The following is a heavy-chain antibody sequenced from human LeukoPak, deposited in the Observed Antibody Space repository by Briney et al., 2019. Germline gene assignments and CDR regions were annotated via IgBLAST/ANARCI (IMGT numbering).Heavy chain of an antibody. CDR3: ARGGAMTTVPL. CDR2: MYYSGST. J-gene: IGHJ4*02. D-gene: IGHD4-17*01. Sequence: SETLSLTCIVSGGSMSSYYWSWIRQPPGKGLEWIGYMYYSGSTNYNYNPSLKSRVTISVDTSKNQFSLKLSSVTAADTAVYYCARGGAMTTVPLWGQGTLVTVSS. V-gene: IGHV4-59*08. CDR1: GGSMSSYY.